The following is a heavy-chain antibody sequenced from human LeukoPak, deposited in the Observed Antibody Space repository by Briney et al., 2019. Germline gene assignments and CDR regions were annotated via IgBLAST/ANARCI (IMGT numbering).Heavy chain of an antibody. J-gene: IGHJ4*02. CDR3: ARDVGTSGYDY. V-gene: IGHV3-33*01. D-gene: IGHD3-22*01. CDR1: GFAFSSCG. CDR2: IWYDGTNK. Sequence: GGSLRLSCAASGFAFSSCGMHWVRQAPGKGLEWVAVIWYDGTNKYYADSVQGRFTISRDNSKNTLYLQMNGLRAEDTAVYYCARDVGTSGYDYWGQGTLVTVSS.